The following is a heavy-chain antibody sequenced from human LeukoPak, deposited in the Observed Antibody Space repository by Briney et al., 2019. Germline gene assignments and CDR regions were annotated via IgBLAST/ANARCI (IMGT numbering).Heavy chain of an antibody. V-gene: IGHV3-74*01. Sequence: PGESLRLSCAASGFAFSGYWMHWVRQAPGKGLVWVSQIKTDGSRTDYADSVKGRFTISRDNSKNTLYLQMNGLRVEDTAVYYCAKGDSGSYYYYMDVWGKGTTVTVSS. CDR2: IKTDGSRT. J-gene: IGHJ6*03. CDR1: GFAFSGYW. CDR3: AKGDSGSYYYYMDV. D-gene: IGHD3-10*01.